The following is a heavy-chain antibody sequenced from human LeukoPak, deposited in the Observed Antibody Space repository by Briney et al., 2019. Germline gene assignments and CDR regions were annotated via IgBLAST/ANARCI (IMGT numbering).Heavy chain of an antibody. Sequence: SETLSLTCTVSGGSISSPTYYWAWIRQPPGKGLEWIGTIHYSGSTFYNPSLKSRVTISVDTSKNQFSLKPSSVTAADTAVYYCARLGGYYDPPGYWGQGTLVTVSS. D-gene: IGHD3-22*01. J-gene: IGHJ4*02. V-gene: IGHV4-39*01. CDR3: ARLGGYYDPPGY. CDR2: IHYSGST. CDR1: GGSISSPTYY.